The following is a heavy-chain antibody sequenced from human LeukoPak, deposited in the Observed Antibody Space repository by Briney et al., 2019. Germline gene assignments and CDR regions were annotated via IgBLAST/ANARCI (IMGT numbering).Heavy chain of an antibody. D-gene: IGHD5-18*01. CDR1: GFTFSSYW. Sequence: GGSLRLSCAASGFTFSSYWMHWVRQAPGKGLVWVSRIKSDGSTTTYADSVKGRFTISRDNAKNTLYLQMNSLRAEDTAVYYCARVVDTHFDYWGQGTLVAVSS. CDR3: ARVVDTHFDY. V-gene: IGHV3-74*01. J-gene: IGHJ4*02. CDR2: IKSDGSTT.